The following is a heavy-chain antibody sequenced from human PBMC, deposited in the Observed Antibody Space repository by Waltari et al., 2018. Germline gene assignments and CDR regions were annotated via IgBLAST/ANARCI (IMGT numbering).Heavy chain of an antibody. Sequence: QVQLQESGPGLVKPSQTLSLTCTVSGGSISSGRYYWSWIRQPAGKGLEWIGRIYTSGSTNYNPSLKSRVTISVDTSKNQFSLKLSSVTAADTAVYYCAADPSRLYDWYFDLWGRGTLVTVSS. D-gene: IGHD2-2*01. J-gene: IGHJ2*01. V-gene: IGHV4-61*02. CDR2: IYTSGST. CDR3: AADPSRLYDWYFDL. CDR1: GGSISSGRYY.